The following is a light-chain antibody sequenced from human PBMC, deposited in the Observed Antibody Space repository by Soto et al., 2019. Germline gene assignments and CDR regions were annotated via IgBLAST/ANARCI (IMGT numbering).Light chain of an antibody. CDR3: TSYAGSDNFYV. CDR2: EVT. CDR1: NSDVGGYNY. Sequence: QSALTQPPSASGSPGQSVTISCTGSNSDVGGYNYVSWLQQYPGKAPKLIIYEVTKRPSGVPDRFSGSKSGNTSSLTVSGLQAEDEADYFCTSYAGSDNFYVFGSGTKLTVL. J-gene: IGLJ1*01. V-gene: IGLV2-8*01.